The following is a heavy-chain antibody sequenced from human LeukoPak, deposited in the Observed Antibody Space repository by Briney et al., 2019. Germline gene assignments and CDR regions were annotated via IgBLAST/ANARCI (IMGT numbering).Heavy chain of an antibody. CDR2: IYYSGSI. J-gene: IGHJ5*02. Sequence: SQTLSLTCTVSGGSISSGDYYWSWIRQPPGKGLEWIGYIYYSGSIYYNPSLKSRVTISVDTSKNQFSLKLSSVTAADTAVYYCARGPTIVVVVAAIWFDPWGQGTLVTVSS. D-gene: IGHD2-15*01. CDR3: ARGPTIVVVVAAIWFDP. V-gene: IGHV4-30-4*01. CDR1: GGSISSGDYY.